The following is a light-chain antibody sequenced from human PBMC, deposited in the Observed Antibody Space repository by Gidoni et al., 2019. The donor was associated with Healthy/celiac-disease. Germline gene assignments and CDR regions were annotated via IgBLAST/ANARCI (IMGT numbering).Light chain of an antibody. V-gene: IGKV3-20*01. J-gene: IGKJ5*01. CDR1: QSVSSSY. Sequence: DIVLTQSPGTLSLSPGERATLSCRASQSVSSSYLAWYQPKPGQAPRLLIYGAYSRAPGIPDRFSGSGSGTDFTLTISRLEPEDFAVYYCQQYGSSPITFGQGTRLEIK. CDR2: GAY. CDR3: QQYGSSPIT.